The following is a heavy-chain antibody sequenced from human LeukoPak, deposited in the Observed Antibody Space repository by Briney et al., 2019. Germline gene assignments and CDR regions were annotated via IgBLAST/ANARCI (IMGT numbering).Heavy chain of an antibody. CDR3: ATGGALTYYYDSSGYYGFDY. V-gene: IGHV1-2*02. Sequence: ASVKVSCKASGYTFTGYYMHWVRQAPGQGLEWMGWINPNSGGTNYAQKFQGRVTMTRDTSISTAYMELSRLRSDDTAVYYCATGGALTYYYDSSGYYGFDYWGQGTLVTVSS. CDR2: INPNSGGT. CDR1: GYTFTGYY. J-gene: IGHJ4*02. D-gene: IGHD3-22*01.